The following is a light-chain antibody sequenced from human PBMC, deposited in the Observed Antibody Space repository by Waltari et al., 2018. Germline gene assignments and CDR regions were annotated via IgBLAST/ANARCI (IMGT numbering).Light chain of an antibody. J-gene: IGKJ1*01. V-gene: IGKV3-15*01. CDR3: QQYEKWPRT. Sequence: EIVMTQTPATLSVSPGESATLFCRASQSVTTNLAWYVQKPGQPPRLLIYGASARATGGPARFTGGGYGTEFTLTISSLQSEDFAVYYCQQYEKWPRTFGQGTKVEIK. CDR2: GAS. CDR1: QSVTTN.